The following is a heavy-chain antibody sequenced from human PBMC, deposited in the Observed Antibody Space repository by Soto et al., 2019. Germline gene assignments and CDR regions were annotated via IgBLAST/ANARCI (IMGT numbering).Heavy chain of an antibody. J-gene: IGHJ4*02. D-gene: IGHD2-2*01. Sequence: EVHLVEYGGGLVQTGGSLRLSCAISESTVRRDWMNWVRQAPGKGLEWVAHTNPDGSEKYYAGSVKGRFTITRDNAKNLLYLQMNSLRVGDTAMYYCSGGVRDAFWGQGTLVTVSS. CDR2: TNPDGSEK. CDR1: ESTVRRDW. V-gene: IGHV3-7*04. CDR3: SGGVRDAF.